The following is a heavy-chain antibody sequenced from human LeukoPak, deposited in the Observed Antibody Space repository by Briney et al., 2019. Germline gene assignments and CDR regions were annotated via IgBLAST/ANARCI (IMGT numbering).Heavy chain of an antibody. V-gene: IGHV1-2*02. J-gene: IGHJ6*02. CDR3: ARDWDGMDV. D-gene: IGHD3-16*01. CDR2: INPNSGGT. CDR1: GYTFTGYY. Sequence: APVKVSCKASGYTFTGYYMLWVRQAPGQGLEWLGWINPNSGGTNFAQKFQGRVTMTRDTSISTAYMELSKLRSDDTAVYYCARDWDGMDVWGQGTTVTVSS.